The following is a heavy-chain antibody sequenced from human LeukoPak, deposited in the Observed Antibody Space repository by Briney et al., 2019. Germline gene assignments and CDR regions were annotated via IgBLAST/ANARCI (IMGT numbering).Heavy chain of an antibody. CDR1: GFTFSNYW. Sequence: GGSLRLSCAASGFTFSNYWIHWVRQAPGKGLVWVSRINTDGSTTTYADSVKGRFSISRDSSEDTLYLQMNSLRAEDTAVYYCGKAVGSLDPFDIWGQGTMVTVSS. V-gene: IGHV3-74*01. D-gene: IGHD4-23*01. CDR2: INTDGSTT. J-gene: IGHJ3*02. CDR3: GKAVGSLDPFDI.